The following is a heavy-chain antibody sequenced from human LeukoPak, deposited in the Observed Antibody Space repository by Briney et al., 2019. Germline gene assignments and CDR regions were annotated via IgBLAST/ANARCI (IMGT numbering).Heavy chain of an antibody. Sequence: GGSLRLSCAASGFTFSRNSMNWVRQAPGKGLEWVSSITSTSSYIYYADSVRGRFTISRDNAKNSLYLQMNSLRAEDTALYFCARDPYSGSYGNYYYYYMDVWGKGTTVTISS. CDR2: ITSTSSYI. CDR3: ARDPYSGSYGNYYYYYMDV. V-gene: IGHV3-21*01. J-gene: IGHJ6*03. D-gene: IGHD1-26*01. CDR1: GFTFSRNS.